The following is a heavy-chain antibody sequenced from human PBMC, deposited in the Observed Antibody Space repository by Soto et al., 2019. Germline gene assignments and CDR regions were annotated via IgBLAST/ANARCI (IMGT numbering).Heavy chain of an antibody. CDR2: IYYSGST. Sequence: PSETLSLTCTVSGGSISSSSYYWGWIRQPPGKGLEWIGSIYYSGSTYCNPSLKSRVTISVDTSKNQFSLKLSSVTAADTAVYYCARDPTGYSSSWHHYYYYYYGMDVWGQGTTVTVSS. V-gene: IGHV4-39*02. D-gene: IGHD6-13*01. CDR3: ARDPTGYSSSWHHYYYYYYGMDV. CDR1: GGSISSSSYY. J-gene: IGHJ6*02.